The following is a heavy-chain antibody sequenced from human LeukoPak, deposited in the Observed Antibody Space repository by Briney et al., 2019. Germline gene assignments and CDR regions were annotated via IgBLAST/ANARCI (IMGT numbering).Heavy chain of an antibody. CDR1: GGSFSGYY. V-gene: IGHV4-34*01. CDR3: ARGSNIQISN. CDR2: INHSGST. Sequence: SETLSLTCAVYGGSFSGYYWSWIRQPPGKGLEWIGEINHSGSTNYNPSLKSRVTISVDTSKNQFSLKLSSVTAADTAVYYCARGSNIQISNWGQGTLVTVSS. J-gene: IGHJ4*02.